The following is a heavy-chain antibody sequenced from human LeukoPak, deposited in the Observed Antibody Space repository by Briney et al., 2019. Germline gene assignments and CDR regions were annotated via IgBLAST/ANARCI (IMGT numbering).Heavy chain of an antibody. CDR1: GGSINSHSYY. CDR3: VRHISTNTGYFDS. V-gene: IGHV4-39*01. D-gene: IGHD5-24*01. Sequence: SETLSLTCTASGGSINSHSYYWGWIRQPPGKGLEWIGSVYYDGTSYSSPSLTSRAAVFVDTSRDEFSLDLSFVTAADTAVYYCVRHISTNTGYFDSCGQGTLVSVSS. CDR2: VYYDGTS. J-gene: IGHJ4*02.